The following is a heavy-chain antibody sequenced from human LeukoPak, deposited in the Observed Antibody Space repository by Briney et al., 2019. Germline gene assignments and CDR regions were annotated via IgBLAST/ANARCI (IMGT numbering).Heavy chain of an antibody. J-gene: IGHJ4*02. CDR2: INHSGST. V-gene: IGHV4-39*06. CDR1: GDSLSTSNYY. D-gene: IGHD2/OR15-2a*01. CDR3: ARSRFLNMSPLDY. Sequence: ASETLSLTCTVSGDSLSTSNYYWGWIRQPPGKGLEWIGEINHSGSTNYKSSLKSRVTMSVDTSKNQFPLRLSSVTAADTAVYYCARSRFLNMSPLDYWGQGTLVTVSS.